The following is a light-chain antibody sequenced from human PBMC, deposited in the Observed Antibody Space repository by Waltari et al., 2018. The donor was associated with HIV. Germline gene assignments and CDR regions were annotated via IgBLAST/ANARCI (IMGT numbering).Light chain of an antibody. V-gene: IGKV4-1*01. CDR1: RSLLHSPNNRHY. CDR3: HQYFSVFPST. Sequence: DIVMTQSPDSLALSLVVRATINCQSNRSLLHSPNNRHYLAWYQQKPGQSPRLLLYWASTRESGVPARFIGGGSETDFTLTITNVQAEDAAVYYCHQYFSVFPSTFGGGTTVEI. J-gene: IGKJ4*01. CDR2: WAS.